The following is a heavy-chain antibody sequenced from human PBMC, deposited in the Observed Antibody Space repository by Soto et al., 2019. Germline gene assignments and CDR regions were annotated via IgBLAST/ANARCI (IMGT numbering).Heavy chain of an antibody. Sequence: EVQLLESGGGLVQPGGSLRVSCAASGFTFSDYSMSWVRQAPGKGLEWVSSIHSSGDSTYYADSVKGRFTISRDNSKNTVFLLMNGLRAEDTAVYYCAKIVKPSAVNDAIDVWGQGTMVSVSS. CDR2: IHSSGDST. CDR3: AKIVKPSAVNDAIDV. D-gene: IGHD3-16*02. V-gene: IGHV3-23*01. J-gene: IGHJ3*01. CDR1: GFTFSDYS.